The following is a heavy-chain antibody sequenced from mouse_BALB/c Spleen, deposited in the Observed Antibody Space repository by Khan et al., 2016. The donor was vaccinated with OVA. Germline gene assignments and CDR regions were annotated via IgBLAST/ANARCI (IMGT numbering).Heavy chain of an antibody. V-gene: IGHV3-2*02. J-gene: IGHJ1*01. CDR3: ASRYYYGHWYFDV. D-gene: IGHD1-1*01. CDR1: GYSITTDYA. CDR2: ISHSGST. Sequence: EVQLQESGPGLVKPSQSLSLTCTVTGYSITTDYAWNWNRQFPGNKQEWMGYISHSGSTSYHPSLKSPSSIIPDTSKNQFFLQLNSVPTEDTATXFWASRYYYGHWYFDVWGAGTTVTVSS.